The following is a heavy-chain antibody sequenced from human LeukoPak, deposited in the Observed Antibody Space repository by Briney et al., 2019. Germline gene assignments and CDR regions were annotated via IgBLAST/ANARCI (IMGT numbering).Heavy chain of an antibody. Sequence: GGSLRLSCSPSGFTVSNNYMTWVRQAPGEGLEWVSLIYSGGTTYYADSVKGRFTISRDNSKNTLYLQMHSLRAEDTGMYYCARDATYSSGWYGGSYFDYWGQGTLVTVSS. D-gene: IGHD6-19*01. J-gene: IGHJ4*02. V-gene: IGHV3-53*01. CDR3: ARDATYSSGWYGGSYFDY. CDR2: IYSGGTT. CDR1: GFTVSNNY.